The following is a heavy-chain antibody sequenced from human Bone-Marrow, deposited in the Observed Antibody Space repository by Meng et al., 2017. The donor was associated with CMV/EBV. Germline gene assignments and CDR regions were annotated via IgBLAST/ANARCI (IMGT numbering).Heavy chain of an antibody. Sequence: ASVKASCKASGYTFTDYDMHWVLQAPGQGLEWMGWISPNSGGTNYAQKFQGRVTMTRNTSISTAYMELSSLRSEDTAAYYCAREHRGAFDIWGQGTMVTVSS. CDR1: GYTFTDYD. J-gene: IGHJ3*02. CDR2: ISPNSGGT. V-gene: IGHV1-2*02. D-gene: IGHD3-10*01. CDR3: AREHRGAFDI.